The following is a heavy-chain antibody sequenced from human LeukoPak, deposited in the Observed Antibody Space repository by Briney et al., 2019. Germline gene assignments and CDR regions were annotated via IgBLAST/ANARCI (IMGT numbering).Heavy chain of an antibody. V-gene: IGHV4-4*02. CDR1: GGSISSSNW. CDR3: ARDLNAFRNFDY. D-gene: IGHD1-1*01. J-gene: IGHJ4*02. CDR2: IYHSGST. Sequence: SETLSLTCAVSGGSISSSNWWSWVRQPPGKGLERIGEIYHSGSTNYNPSLKSRVTISVDKSKNQFSLKLSSVTAADTAVYYCARDLNAFRNFDYWGQGTLVTVSS.